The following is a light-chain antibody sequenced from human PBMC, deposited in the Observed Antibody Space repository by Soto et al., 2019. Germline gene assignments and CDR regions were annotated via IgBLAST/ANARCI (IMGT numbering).Light chain of an antibody. V-gene: IGKV1-39*01. CDR2: PAS. CDR1: QSISSY. CDR3: QQSYTSPTT. J-gene: IGKJ5*01. Sequence: IQMTQSPSSLSASVGDRVTITCRASQSISSYLNWYQQKPGKAPKILXXPASXXXXXXTSRFSGSGSGTDFTLTISSLQPEDFATYYCQQSYTSPTTFGQGTRLEIK.